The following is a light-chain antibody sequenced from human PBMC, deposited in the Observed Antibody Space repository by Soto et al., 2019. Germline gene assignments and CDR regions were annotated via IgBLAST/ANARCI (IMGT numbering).Light chain of an antibody. CDR3: QHSNNWPRT. CDR1: QSVSSN. CDR2: GTS. J-gene: IGKJ1*01. Sequence: EIVMTQSPATLSVSPGERATLSCRASQSVSSNLAWSQQKPGQAPSLLIYGTSTRATGIPARFSGSGSGTEFTLTIGSLQSEDFAVSYCQHSNNWPRTCGQGTKVDIK. V-gene: IGKV3-15*01.